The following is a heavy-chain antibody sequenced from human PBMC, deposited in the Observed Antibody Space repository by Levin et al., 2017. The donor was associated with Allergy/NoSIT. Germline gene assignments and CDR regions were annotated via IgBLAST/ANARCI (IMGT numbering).Heavy chain of an antibody. D-gene: IGHD6-13*01. CDR3: AKDKIAAARSGDAFDI. CDR1: GFTFSSYA. V-gene: IGHV3-23*01. Sequence: PGGSLRLSCAASGFTFSSYAMSWVRQAPGKGLEWVSAISGSGGSTYYADSVKGRFTISRDNSKNTLYLQMNSLRAEDTAVYYCAKDKIAAARSGDAFDIWGQGTMVTVSS. J-gene: IGHJ3*02. CDR2: ISGSGGST.